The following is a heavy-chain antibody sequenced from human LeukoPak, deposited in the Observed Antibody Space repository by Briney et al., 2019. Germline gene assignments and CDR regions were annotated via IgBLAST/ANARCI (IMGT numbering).Heavy chain of an antibody. Sequence: PGGSLRLSCAASGFTFSSYAISWVRQAPGKGLDWVSAISGSGGSTYYADSVKGRFTISRDNSKNTLYLQMNSLRAEDTAVYYCAKWRSSGSGTCDYWGQGTLVTVSS. V-gene: IGHV3-23*01. J-gene: IGHJ4*02. CDR1: GFTFSSYA. D-gene: IGHD3-10*01. CDR2: ISGSGGST. CDR3: AKWRSSGSGTCDY.